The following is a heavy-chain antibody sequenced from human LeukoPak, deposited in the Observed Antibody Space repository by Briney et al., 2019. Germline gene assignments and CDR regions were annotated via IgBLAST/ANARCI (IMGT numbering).Heavy chain of an antibody. V-gene: IGHV1-2*04. CDR2: INPNSGGT. J-gene: IGHJ3*02. D-gene: IGHD1-26*01. CDR1: GYTFTGYY. CDR3: ARIVGATGDDAFDI. Sequence: ASVNVSCKASGYTFTGYYMHWVRQAPGQGLEWMGWINPNSGGTNYAQKFQGWVTMTRDTSISTAYMELSRLRSDDTAVYYCARIVGATGDDAFDIWGQGTMVTVSS.